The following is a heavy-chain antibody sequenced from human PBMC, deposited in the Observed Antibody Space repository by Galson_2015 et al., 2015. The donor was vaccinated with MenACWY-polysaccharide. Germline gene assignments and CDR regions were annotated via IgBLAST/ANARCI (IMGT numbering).Heavy chain of an antibody. J-gene: IGHJ5*02. V-gene: IGHV1-2*02. CDR3: TRVPTSPQAEGNWFVP. D-gene: IGHD1-14*01. CDR1: GYTFTGNF. Sequence: SVKVSCKASGYTFTGNFIHWVRQAPGQGLEWMGWINPNSGATSYAQKFQGRVTMTRDTSINTAYMELNRLRSDDTAMYYCTRVPTSPQAEGNWFVPWGQGTPVTVSS. CDR2: INPNSGAT.